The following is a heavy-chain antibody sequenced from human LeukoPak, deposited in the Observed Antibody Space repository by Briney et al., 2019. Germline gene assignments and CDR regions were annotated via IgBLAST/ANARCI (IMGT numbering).Heavy chain of an antibody. CDR3: ARGPPSRDFWSGFRFDP. V-gene: IGHV1-2*02. D-gene: IGHD3-3*01. CDR2: INPNSGGT. J-gene: IGHJ5*02. Sequence: ASVKVSCKASGYTFTGYYMHWVRQAPGQGLEWMGWINPNSGGTNYAQKFQGRVTMTRDTSISTAYMELSRLRSDDTAVYYCARGPPSRDFWSGFRFDPWGQGTLVTASS. CDR1: GYTFTGYY.